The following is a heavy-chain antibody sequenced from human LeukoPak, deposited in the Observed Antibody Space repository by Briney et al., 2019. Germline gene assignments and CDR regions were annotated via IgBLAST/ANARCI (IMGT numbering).Heavy chain of an antibody. V-gene: IGHV3-23*01. CDR3: AKVGPYYYDSSGYLDY. D-gene: IGHD3-22*01. CDR2: ISGSSGRT. Sequence: GGSLRLSCAASGFTFTTYAMSWVRQAPGRGLEWVATISGSSGRTDYADSVKGRFTISRDNSKNTLYLQMHSLRAEDTAVYYCAKVGPYYYDSSGYLDYWGQGTLVTVSS. CDR1: GFTFTTYA. J-gene: IGHJ4*02.